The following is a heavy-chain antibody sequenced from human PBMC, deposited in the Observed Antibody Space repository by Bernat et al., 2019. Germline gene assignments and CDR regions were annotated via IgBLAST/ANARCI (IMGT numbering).Heavy chain of an antibody. Sequence: QVQLVESGGGAVQPGRSLRLSCAASGFTFSSYGMHWVRQAPGKGLEWVAVIWYDGSNKYYADSVKGRFTISRDNSKNTLYLQMNSLRAEDTAVYYCARDVIESISGYQLDYWGQGTLVTVSS. J-gene: IGHJ4*02. CDR2: IWYDGSNK. CDR1: GFTFSSYG. D-gene: IGHD3-22*01. V-gene: IGHV3-33*01. CDR3: ARDVIESISGYQLDY.